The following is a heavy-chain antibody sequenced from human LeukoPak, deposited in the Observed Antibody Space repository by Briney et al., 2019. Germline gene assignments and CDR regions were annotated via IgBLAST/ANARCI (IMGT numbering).Heavy chain of an antibody. V-gene: IGHV3-30*04. CDR3: ATEAGIAAAGPLFDY. CDR1: GFTFSSYA. D-gene: IGHD6-13*01. Sequence: PGRSLRLSCAASGFTFSSYAMHWVRQAPGKGLECVAVISYDGSNKYYADSVKGRFTISRDNSKNTLYLQMNSLRAEDTAVYYCATEAGIAAAGPLFDYWGEGTLVTVSS. J-gene: IGHJ4*02. CDR2: ISYDGSNK.